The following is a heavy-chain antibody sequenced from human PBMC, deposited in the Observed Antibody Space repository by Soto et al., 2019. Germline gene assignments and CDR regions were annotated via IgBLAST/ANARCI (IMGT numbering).Heavy chain of an antibody. V-gene: IGHV4-39*01. CDR2: IYYSGST. CDR3: ARQADYYYGMDV. J-gene: IGHJ6*02. Sequence: KPSEPLSLTCTVSGGSISSSSYYWGWIRQPPGKGLEWIGSIYYSGSTYYNPSLKSRVTISVDTSKNQFSLKLSSVTAADTAVYYCARQADYYYGMDVWGQGTTVTVSS. CDR1: GGSISSSSYY.